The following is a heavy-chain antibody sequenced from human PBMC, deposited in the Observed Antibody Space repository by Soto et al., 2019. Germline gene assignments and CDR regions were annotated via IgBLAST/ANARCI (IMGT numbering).Heavy chain of an antibody. V-gene: IGHV4-4*07. CDR2: IYTSGST. CDR1: GGSISSYY. D-gene: IGHD3-10*01. CDR3: AMVRGVITEEHYEFDP. Sequence: SDTLSLTCTVSGGSISSYYWSWIRQPAGKGLEWIGRIYTSGSTNYNPSLKSRVTMSVDTSKNQFSLKLSSVTAADTAVYYCAMVRGVITEEHYEFDPWGQGTLVTSPQ. J-gene: IGHJ5*02.